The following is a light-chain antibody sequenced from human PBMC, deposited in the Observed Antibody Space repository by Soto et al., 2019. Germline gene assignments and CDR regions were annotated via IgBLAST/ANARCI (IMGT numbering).Light chain of an antibody. CDR3: CSYAGSGTFV. V-gene: IGLV2-23*01. Sequence: QSVLTQPASVSGSPGQSITISCTGTSSDVGSYDLVSWYQQPPGKAPKLMIYEDTKRPSGISTRFSGSKSGNAACLTISGLQAEDEADYYCCSYAGSGTFVFGTGTKVTVL. CDR1: SSDVGSYDL. J-gene: IGLJ1*01. CDR2: EDT.